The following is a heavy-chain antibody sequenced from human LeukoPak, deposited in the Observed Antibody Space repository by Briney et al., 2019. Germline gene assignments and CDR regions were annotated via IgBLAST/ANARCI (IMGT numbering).Heavy chain of an antibody. CDR3: ARALWGLRSLGGPGYDAFDI. J-gene: IGHJ3*02. CDR1: GFTFTGYY. CDR2: ISAYNGNT. Sequence: ASVKVSCKTSGFTFTGYYIHWVRQAPGQRFEWMGWISAYNGNTNYAQKLQGRVTMTTDTSTSTAYMELRSLRSDDTAVYYCARALWGLRSLGGPGYDAFDIWGQGTMVTVSS. D-gene: IGHD3-3*01. V-gene: IGHV1-18*04.